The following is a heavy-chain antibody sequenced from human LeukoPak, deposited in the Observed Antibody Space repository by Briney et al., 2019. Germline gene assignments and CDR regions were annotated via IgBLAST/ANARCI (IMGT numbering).Heavy chain of an antibody. CDR3: ARSRSSTSCSRRFDP. CDR2: ISYDGSNK. J-gene: IGHJ5*02. Sequence: PGRSLGLSCAASGFTLSSYAMHWVRQAPGKGLEWVAVISYDGSNKYYADSVKGRFAISRDNSKDTLYLQMNSLRAEDTAVYYCARSRSSTSCSRRFDPWGQGTLVTVSS. CDR1: GFTLSSYA. V-gene: IGHV3-30*09. D-gene: IGHD2-2*01.